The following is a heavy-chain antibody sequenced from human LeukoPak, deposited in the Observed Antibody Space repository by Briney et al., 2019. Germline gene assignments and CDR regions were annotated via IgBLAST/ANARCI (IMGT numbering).Heavy chain of an antibody. V-gene: IGHV7-4-1*02. CDR1: GYTFTSYA. CDR3: ARDVHIVVVPAAP. Sequence: GGSLRLSCAASGYTFTSYAMNWVRQAPGQGLEWMGWINTNTGNPTYAQGFTGRFVFSLDTSVSTAYLQISSLKAEDTAVYYCARDVHIVVVPAAPWGQGTLVTVSS. J-gene: IGHJ5*02. D-gene: IGHD2-2*01. CDR2: INTNTGNP.